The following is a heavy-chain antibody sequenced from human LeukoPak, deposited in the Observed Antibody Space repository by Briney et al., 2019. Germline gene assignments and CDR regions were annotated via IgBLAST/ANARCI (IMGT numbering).Heavy chain of an antibody. Sequence: GGSLRLSCAASGFTFSSYWMHWVRQAPGKGLVWVSRIKSDGSTRYADSVKGRFTISRDNAKNTVSLQMNSLRAEDTGVYYCARAPSEIGGYYNADFRNWGQGTLVTVSP. CDR2: IKSDGST. CDR1: GFTFSSYW. J-gene: IGHJ1*01. V-gene: IGHV3-74*01. D-gene: IGHD3-22*01. CDR3: ARAPSEIGGYYNADFRN.